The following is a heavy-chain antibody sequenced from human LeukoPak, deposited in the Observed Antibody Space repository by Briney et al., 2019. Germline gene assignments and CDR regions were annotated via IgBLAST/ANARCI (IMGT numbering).Heavy chain of an antibody. CDR2: ISASGGST. CDR3: AKPAGWYYDSSGYFNY. V-gene: IGHV3-23*01. D-gene: IGHD3-22*01. Sequence: PGGSLRLSCAASGFTFSSFATSWVRQAPGKGLEWVSGISASGGSTYYADSVKGRFTISRDNSKNTLYLQMNSLRAEDTAVYYCAKPAGWYYDSSGYFNYWGQGILVTVSS. CDR1: GFTFSSFA. J-gene: IGHJ4*02.